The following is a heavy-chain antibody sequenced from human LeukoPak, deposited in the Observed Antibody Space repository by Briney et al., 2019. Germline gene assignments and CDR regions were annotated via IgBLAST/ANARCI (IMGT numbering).Heavy chain of an antibody. CDR3: ARRATVTTGNDP. CDR2: ISSSSSYI. V-gene: IGHV3-21*01. Sequence: GGSLRLSCAASGFTFSSYSMSWVRQAPGKGLEWVSSISSSSSYIYYADSVKGRFTISRDNAKNSLYLQMNSLRAEDTAVYYCARRATVTTGNDPWGQGTLVTVSS. D-gene: IGHD4-17*01. J-gene: IGHJ5*02. CDR1: GFTFSSYS.